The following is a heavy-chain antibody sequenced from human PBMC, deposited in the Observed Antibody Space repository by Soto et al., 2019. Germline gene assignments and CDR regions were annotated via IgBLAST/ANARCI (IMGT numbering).Heavy chain of an antibody. CDR2: IYYSGST. CDR1: GGSISSSSYY. J-gene: IGHJ4*02. Sequence: SETLSLTCTVSGGSISSSSYYWGWIRQPPGKGLEWIGSIYYSGSTYYNPSLKSRVTISVDTSKNQFSLKLSSVTAADTAVYYCARLDYGDYFDYWGQGTRVT. D-gene: IGHD4-17*01. V-gene: IGHV4-39*01. CDR3: ARLDYGDYFDY.